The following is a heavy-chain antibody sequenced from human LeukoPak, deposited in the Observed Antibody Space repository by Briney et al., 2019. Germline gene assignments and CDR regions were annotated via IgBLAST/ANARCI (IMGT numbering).Heavy chain of an antibody. J-gene: IGHJ4*02. Sequence: GGSLRLSCAASGFTFSSYRMNWVRQAPGKGLEWVSYISSSSSALYYADSVKGRFTISRDNAKNSLYLQMNSLRAEDTAVYYCAKEVPSYDILTGYYFHYFDYWGQGTLVTVSS. V-gene: IGHV3-48*01. CDR2: ISSSSSAL. D-gene: IGHD3-9*01. CDR3: AKEVPSYDILTGYYFHYFDY. CDR1: GFTFSSYR.